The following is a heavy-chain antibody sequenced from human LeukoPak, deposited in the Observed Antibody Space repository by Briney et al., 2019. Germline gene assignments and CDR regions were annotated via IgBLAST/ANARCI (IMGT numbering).Heavy chain of an antibody. V-gene: IGHV1-46*01. CDR2: INPSGGST. J-gene: IGHJ6*02. Sequence: ASVKVSCKASGYTFTSYYMHWVRQAPGQGLEWMGIINPSGGSTSYAQKFQGRVTMTRDTPTSTVYMKLSSLRYEDTAVYYCASPRIAARRYYYYGMDVWGQGTTVTVSS. D-gene: IGHD6-6*01. CDR3: ASPRIAARRYYYYGMDV. CDR1: GYTFTSYY.